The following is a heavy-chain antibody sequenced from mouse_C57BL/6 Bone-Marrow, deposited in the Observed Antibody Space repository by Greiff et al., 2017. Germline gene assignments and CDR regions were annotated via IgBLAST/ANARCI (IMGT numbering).Heavy chain of an antibody. J-gene: IGHJ3*01. CDR3: ARATMGSWFAY. D-gene: IGHD1-1*02. CDR1: GYTFTSYW. CDR2: IHPNSGST. Sequence: QVQLKQPGAELVKPGASVKLSCKASGYTFTSYWMHWVKQRPGQGLEWIGIIHPNSGSTNYNEKFKSKATLTVDKSSSTAYMQLSSLTSEDSAVYYCARATMGSWFAYWGQGTLVTVSA. V-gene: IGHV1-64*01.